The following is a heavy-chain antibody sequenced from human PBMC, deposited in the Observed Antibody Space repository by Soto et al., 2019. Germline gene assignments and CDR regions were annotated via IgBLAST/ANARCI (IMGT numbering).Heavy chain of an antibody. CDR1: GFTFSNAW. CDR3: TTGPKFPLVVKAPRVGRVTQNDY. J-gene: IGHJ4*02. CDR2: IKSKTDGGTT. V-gene: IGHV3-15*07. Sequence: PGGSLRLSCAASGFTFSNAWMNWVRQAPGKGLEWVGRIKSKTDGGTTDYAAPVKGRFTISRDDSKNTLYLQMNSLKTEDTAVYYCTTGPKFPLVVKAPRVGRVTQNDYWGQGTLVTVSS. D-gene: IGHD3-22*01.